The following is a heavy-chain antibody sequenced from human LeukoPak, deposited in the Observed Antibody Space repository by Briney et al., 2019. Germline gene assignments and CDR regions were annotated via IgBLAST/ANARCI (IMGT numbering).Heavy chain of an antibody. J-gene: IGHJ4*02. CDR3: ARFYDYVWGSYRYGFDY. Sequence: SETLSLTCTVSGGSISSYYWSWIRQPPGKGLEWIGYIHYSGGTDYNPSLKSRVTISVDTSKNQFSLKLSSVTAADTAVYYCARFYDYVWGSYRYGFDYWGQGTLVTVSS. CDR2: IHYSGGT. CDR1: GGSISSYY. D-gene: IGHD3-16*02. V-gene: IGHV4-59*12.